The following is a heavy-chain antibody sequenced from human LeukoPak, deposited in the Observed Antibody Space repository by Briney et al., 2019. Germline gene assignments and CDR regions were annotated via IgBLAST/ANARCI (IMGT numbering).Heavy chain of an antibody. Sequence: GASVKVSCKASGYTFTGYYMHWVRQAPGQGLEWMGRINPNSGGTNSAQKFQGRVTMTTDTSSSTAYRELSRLRSDDTAVYYCARPYCGGDCNFDYWGQGTLVTVSS. CDR3: ARPYCGGDCNFDY. V-gene: IGHV1-2*06. D-gene: IGHD2-21*02. CDR2: INPNSGGT. CDR1: GYTFTGYY. J-gene: IGHJ4*02.